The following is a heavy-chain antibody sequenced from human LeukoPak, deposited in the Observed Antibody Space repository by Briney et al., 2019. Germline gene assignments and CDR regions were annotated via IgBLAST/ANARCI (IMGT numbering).Heavy chain of an antibody. CDR3: ARALSWTTESYYCMDV. Sequence: ASVKVSCKASGYTFTSYDMNWVRQATGQGLEWLGWMNPNSGNTGYAQNFQGRVTMTMNTSITTAYMELSSLRSEDTAVYYCARALSWTTESYYCMDVWGKGTTGTVSS. J-gene: IGHJ6*03. D-gene: IGHD3/OR15-3a*01. V-gene: IGHV1-8*01. CDR2: MNPNSGNT. CDR1: GYTFTSYD.